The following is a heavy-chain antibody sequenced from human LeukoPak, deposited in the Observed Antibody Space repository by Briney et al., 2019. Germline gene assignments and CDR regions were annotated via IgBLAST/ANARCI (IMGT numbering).Heavy chain of an antibody. D-gene: IGHD3-22*01. CDR2: ISSSGSTT. CDR1: GFTFSSYE. Sequence: PVGTLRLSSAASGFTFSSYEMNWGCQGPGEGVWWGSYISSSGSTTYYADSVKGRFTISRDNAKNSLYLQMNSLRAEDTAVYYCARDTYYYDSGKTPTGVWGKGTTVTVSS. CDR3: ARDTYYYDSGKTPTGV. V-gene: IGHV3-48*03. J-gene: IGHJ6*04.